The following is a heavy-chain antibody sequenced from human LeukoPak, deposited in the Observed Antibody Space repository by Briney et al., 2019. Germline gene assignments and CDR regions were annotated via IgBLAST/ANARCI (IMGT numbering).Heavy chain of an antibody. CDR3: VREAAATLFDY. CDR2: ISSSGSTI. D-gene: IGHD1-26*01. V-gene: IGHV3-48*03. Sequence: GGSLRLSCAASGFTFSSYEMNWVRQAPGKGLEWVSYISSSGSTIYYADSVKGRFTIYRDNAKNSLSLQMSSLKAEDTAVYYCVREAAATLFDYWGQGTLVTV. CDR1: GFTFSSYE. J-gene: IGHJ4*02.